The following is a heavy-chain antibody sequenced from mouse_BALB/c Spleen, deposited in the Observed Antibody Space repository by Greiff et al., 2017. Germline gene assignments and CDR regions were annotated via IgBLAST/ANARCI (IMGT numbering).Heavy chain of an antibody. CDR3: ASNWDVGFAY. CDR2: INSNGGST. Sequence: EVKVVESGGGLVQPGGSLKLSCAASGFTFSSYGMSWVRQTPDKRLALVATINSNGGSTYYPDSVKGRFTISRDNAKNTLYLQMSSLKSEDTAMYYWASNWDVGFAYWGQGTLVTVSA. J-gene: IGHJ3*01. D-gene: IGHD4-1*01. V-gene: IGHV5-6-3*01. CDR1: GFTFSSYG.